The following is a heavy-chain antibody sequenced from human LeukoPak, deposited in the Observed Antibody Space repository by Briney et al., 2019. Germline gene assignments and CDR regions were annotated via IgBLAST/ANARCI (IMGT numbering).Heavy chain of an antibody. J-gene: IGHJ4*02. CDR2: INQDGGEK. V-gene: IGHV3-7*01. D-gene: IGHD3-16*01. CDR3: ARYRHLYY. Sequence: GGSLRLSCAASGFTFSGSWMSWVRQAPGKGLEWVASINQDGGEKYSLDSVKGRFTISRDNIKSSLYLQMNSLRAEDTAMYYCARYRHLYYWGQGTLVTVSS. CDR1: GFTFSGSW.